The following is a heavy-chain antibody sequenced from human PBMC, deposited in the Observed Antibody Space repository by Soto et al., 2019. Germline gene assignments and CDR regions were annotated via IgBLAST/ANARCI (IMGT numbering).Heavy chain of an antibody. CDR2: INHCGGT. J-gene: IGHJ6*02. D-gene: IGHD3-3*02. CDR3: ARDRQYYQFWSGCQNEGPCAMDV. Sequence: QVQPEQWGAGLLKPSETLSLTCAVYGGSFSGYYWTWIRQPPGRGLEWIGEINHCGGTNYNSSLKSRVTISVDTSKNQFSLILYSVTAADTAVYYCARDRQYYQFWSGCQNEGPCAMDVWGQGTTVTVSS. CDR1: GGSFSGYY. V-gene: IGHV4-34*02.